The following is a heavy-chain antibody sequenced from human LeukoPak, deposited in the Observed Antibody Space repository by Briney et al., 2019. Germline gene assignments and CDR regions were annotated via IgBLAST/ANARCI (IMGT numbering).Heavy chain of an antibody. CDR1: GGSISSNY. CDR3: AGYSSGWYVDY. V-gene: IGHV4-59*01. D-gene: IGHD6-19*01. Sequence: SETLSLTCTVSGGSISSNYWSWIRQPPGKGLEWIGYIYFSGSTDYNPSLKSRVIISVDTSNNQFSLKLSSVTAADTAVYYCAGYSSGWYVDYWGQGTLVTVSS. CDR2: IYFSGST. J-gene: IGHJ4*02.